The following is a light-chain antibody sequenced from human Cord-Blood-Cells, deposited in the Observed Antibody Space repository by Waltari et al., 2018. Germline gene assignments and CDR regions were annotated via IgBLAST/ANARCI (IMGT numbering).Light chain of an antibody. CDR1: KLGDKY. V-gene: IGLV3-1*01. Sequence: SYELTQPPSVSVSPGQTASITCSGDKLGDKYACWYQQKPGQSHVLVIYQDSRRPSGIPERFSGSNSANTATLTISGTQAMDEADYYCQAWDSSNVVFGGGTKLTVL. CDR3: QAWDSSNVV. CDR2: QDS. J-gene: IGLJ2*01.